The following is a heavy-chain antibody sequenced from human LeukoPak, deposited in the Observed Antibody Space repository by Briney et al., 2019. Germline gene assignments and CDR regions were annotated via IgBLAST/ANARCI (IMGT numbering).Heavy chain of an antibody. Sequence: PSETLSLTCSVSGDSIRNYYWSWIRQSPGKGLEWIGYVDKSGSTNYNPSFKSRVIVSSDTSRNEFSLNLNPVTAADTAIYYCARGGSSCYGCHNWFDPWGQGTRVTVSS. J-gene: IGHJ5*02. V-gene: IGHV4-59*01. D-gene: IGHD2-2*01. CDR1: GDSIRNYY. CDR3: ARGGSSCYGCHNWFDP. CDR2: VDKSGST.